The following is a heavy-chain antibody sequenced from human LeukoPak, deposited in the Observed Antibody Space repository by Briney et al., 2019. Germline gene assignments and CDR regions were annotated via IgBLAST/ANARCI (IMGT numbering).Heavy chain of an antibody. V-gene: IGHV1-2*02. Sequence: ASVKVSCKASGYTFTDYVIHWGRQSPGQGLEWRGWINPNSGGTDYALKFQGRVTMTRDTSIRTAYMELSRLRSDDTAVYYCATDGGEVTRDAFDIWGQGTMVTVSS. CDR2: INPNSGGT. D-gene: IGHD3-16*01. CDR3: ATDGGEVTRDAFDI. CDR1: GYTFTDYV. J-gene: IGHJ3*02.